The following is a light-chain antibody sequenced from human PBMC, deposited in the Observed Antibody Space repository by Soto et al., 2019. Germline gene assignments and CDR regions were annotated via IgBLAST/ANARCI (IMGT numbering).Light chain of an antibody. CDR2: DVN. V-gene: IGLV2-11*03. CDR1: SSDVGGFNS. CDR3: CSYAGSYSYA. J-gene: IGLJ1*01. Sequence: GTSSDVGGFNSVSWYQQHPGKAPKLMIYDVNKRPSGVPDRFSGSKSGSTASLTISGLQAEDEADYYCCSYAGSYSYAFATGTKVTVL.